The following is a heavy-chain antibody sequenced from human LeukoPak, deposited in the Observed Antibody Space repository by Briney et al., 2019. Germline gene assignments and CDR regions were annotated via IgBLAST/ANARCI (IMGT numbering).Heavy chain of an antibody. CDR2: IIPIFGTA. Sequence: ASVKVSCKASGGTFSSYAISWVRQAPGQGLEWMGGIIPIFGTANYAQKFQGRVTITADESTSTAYMELSSLRSEDTALYYCAKTRGYSGYDSSYFDYWGQGTLVTVSS. CDR3: AKTRGYSGYDSSYFDY. V-gene: IGHV1-69*13. J-gene: IGHJ4*02. D-gene: IGHD5-12*01. CDR1: GGTFSSYA.